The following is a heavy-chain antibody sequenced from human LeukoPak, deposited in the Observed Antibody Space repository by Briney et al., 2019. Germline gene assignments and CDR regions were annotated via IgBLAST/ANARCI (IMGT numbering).Heavy chain of an antibody. CDR3: ARGLGTYYDFWSGYSPYYFDY. CDR2: IYYSGST. CDR1: GGSISSGGYY. V-gene: IGHV4-31*03. Sequence: PSQTLSLTCTVSGGSISSGGYYWSWIRQHPGKGLEWIGYIYYSGSTYYNPSLKSRVTISVDTSKNQFSLKLSSVTAADTAVYCCARGLGTYYDFWSGYSPYYFDYWGQGTLVTVSS. J-gene: IGHJ4*02. D-gene: IGHD3-3*01.